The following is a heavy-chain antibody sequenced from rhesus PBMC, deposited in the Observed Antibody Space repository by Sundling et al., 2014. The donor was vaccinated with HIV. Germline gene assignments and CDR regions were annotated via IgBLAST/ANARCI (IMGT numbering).Heavy chain of an antibody. V-gene: IGHV3-136*01. CDR2: ISVASSYI. Sequence: EVQLVESGGGLVQPGGSLRLSCAASGFTLSSYGMSWVRQAPGKGLEWVSSISVASSYIYYADSVKGRFTISRDNAKNSLSLQMNSLRAEDTAVYYCTRRPNTSTVLSDHWGQGVLVTVSS. D-gene: IGHD5-12*01. CDR1: GFTLSSYG. J-gene: IGHJ4*01. CDR3: TRRPNTSTVLSDH.